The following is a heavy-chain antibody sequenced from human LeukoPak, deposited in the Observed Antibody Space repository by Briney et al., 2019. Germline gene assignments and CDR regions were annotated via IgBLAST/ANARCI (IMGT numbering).Heavy chain of an antibody. Sequence: SETLSLTCTVSGVSISSSNSYWGWIRQPPGKGLEWIGSIYYSGNTYYNASLKSQVSISIDTSKNQFSLKLSSVTAADTAVYYCARKAMGLRRTNWCFDLWGRGTLVTVSS. J-gene: IGHJ2*01. D-gene: IGHD5-18*01. CDR3: ARKAMGLRRTNWCFDL. CDR1: GVSISSSNSY. V-gene: IGHV4-39*07. CDR2: IYYSGNT.